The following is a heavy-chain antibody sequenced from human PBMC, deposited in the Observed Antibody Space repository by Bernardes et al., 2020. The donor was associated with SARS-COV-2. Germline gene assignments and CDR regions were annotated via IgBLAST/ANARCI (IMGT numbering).Heavy chain of an antibody. CDR1: GFTVSSYW. Sequence: GGSLRLSCAASGFTVSSYWMHWVRQAPGEGLVWVSRINSDGSNTIYADFVKGRFTISSDRSKNTVYLQMNSLRVEDTAVYYCARKTGHDYGMDVWGQGTTVAVSS. CDR3: ARKTGHDYGMDV. CDR2: INSDGSNT. J-gene: IGHJ6*02. V-gene: IGHV3-74*01. D-gene: IGHD3-10*01.